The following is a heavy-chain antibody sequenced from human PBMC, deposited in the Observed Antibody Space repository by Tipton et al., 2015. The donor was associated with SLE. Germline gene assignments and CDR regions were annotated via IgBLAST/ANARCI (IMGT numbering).Heavy chain of an antibody. Sequence: SLRLSCAASGFTFSSYEMNWVRQAPGKGLEWVSYISSSGSTIYDADSVKGRFTISRDNAKNSLYLQMNSLRAEDTAVYYCTVYYGDYLNAFDIWGQGTMVTVSS. V-gene: IGHV3-48*03. CDR1: GFTFSSYE. J-gene: IGHJ3*02. D-gene: IGHD4-17*01. CDR2: ISSSGSTI. CDR3: TVYYGDYLNAFDI.